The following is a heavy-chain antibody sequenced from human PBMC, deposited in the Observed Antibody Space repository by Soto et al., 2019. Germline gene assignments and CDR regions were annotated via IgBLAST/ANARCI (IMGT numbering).Heavy chain of an antibody. CDR2: INPSGGST. J-gene: IGHJ6*02. Sequence: ASVKVSCKASGYTFTSYYMHWVRQAPGQGLEWMGIINPSGGSTSYAQKFQGRVTMTRDTSTSTVYMELSSLRSEDTAVYYCARDPGYCSSTSCYWYYYYGMDVWGQGTTVTVSS. CDR1: GYTFTSYY. V-gene: IGHV1-46*01. CDR3: ARDPGYCSSTSCYWYYYYGMDV. D-gene: IGHD2-2*01.